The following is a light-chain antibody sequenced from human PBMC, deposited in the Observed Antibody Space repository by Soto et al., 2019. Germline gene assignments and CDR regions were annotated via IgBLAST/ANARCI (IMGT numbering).Light chain of an antibody. Sequence: QSVLTQPASVSGPPGQSITISCTGTSSDVGGYNYVSWYQHHPGKAPKLMIYDVSNRPSGVSNRFSGSKSGNTASLIISGLQAEDEADYLCSSYTSSSLLSSSVLGTGTKVTV. CDR1: SSDVGGYNY. J-gene: IGLJ1*01. V-gene: IGLV2-14*03. CDR2: DVS. CDR3: SSYTSSSLLSSSV.